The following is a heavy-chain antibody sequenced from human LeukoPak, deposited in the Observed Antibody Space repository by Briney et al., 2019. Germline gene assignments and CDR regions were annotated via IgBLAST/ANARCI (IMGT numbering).Heavy chain of an antibody. Sequence: SETLSLTCAVYGGSFSGYYWSWIRQPPGKGLEWIGEINHSGNTNYNPSLKSRVTISVDTSKNQFSLKLSSVTAADTAVYYCARERGGRDYGDYRGADYWGQGTLVTVSS. CDR3: ARERGGRDYGDYRGADY. CDR1: GGSFSGYY. CDR2: INHSGNT. D-gene: IGHD4-17*01. V-gene: IGHV4-34*01. J-gene: IGHJ4*02.